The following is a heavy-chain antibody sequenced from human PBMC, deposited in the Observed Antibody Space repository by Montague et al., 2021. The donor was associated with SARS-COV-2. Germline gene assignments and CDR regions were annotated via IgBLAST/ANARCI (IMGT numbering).Heavy chain of an antibody. V-gene: IGHV3-11*05. J-gene: IGHJ6*02. Sequence: SLRLSCAASGFTFSDYYMSWIRQAPGKGLEWVSYISSSSSYTNYADSVKGRFTISRDNAKNSLYLQMNSLRAEDTAVYYCARGSTGMVNFMGMDVWGQGTTVTVSS. CDR3: ARGSTGMVNFMGMDV. D-gene: IGHD5-18*01. CDR1: GFTFSDYY. CDR2: ISSSSSYT.